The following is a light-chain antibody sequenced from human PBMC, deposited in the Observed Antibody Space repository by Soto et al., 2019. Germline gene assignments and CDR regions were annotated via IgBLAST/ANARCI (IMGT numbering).Light chain of an antibody. V-gene: IGKV3-15*01. CDR3: QQYNNWPWT. J-gene: IGKJ1*01. CDR1: QSVSSN. Sequence: EIVMTQSPATLSVSPGERATLSCRASQSVSSNLAWYQQKPGQDPRLLIYGASIRATGIPGRFSGSGSGTEFTLTISSLQSEDFAVYYGQQYNNWPWTFGQGTKVEIK. CDR2: GAS.